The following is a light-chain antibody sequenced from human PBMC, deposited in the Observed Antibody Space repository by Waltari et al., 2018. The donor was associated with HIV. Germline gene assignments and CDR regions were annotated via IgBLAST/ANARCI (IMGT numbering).Light chain of an antibody. CDR2: AGS. CDR1: QTTSSY. CDR3: QQLNTYPVT. V-gene: IGKV1-9*01. Sequence: DIQLTQSPAVLSASVGDRATIACRASQTTSSYLAWYQQKPGKAPKLLIYAGSTLQSGVPSRFSGSGSGTEFTLTISSLQPEDFATYYCQQLNTYPVTFGPGTRVEIK. J-gene: IGKJ3*01.